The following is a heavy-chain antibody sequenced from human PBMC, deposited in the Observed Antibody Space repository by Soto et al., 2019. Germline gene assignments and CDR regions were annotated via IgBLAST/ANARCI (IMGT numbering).Heavy chain of an antibody. J-gene: IGHJ4*02. Sequence: QVQLQQWGAGLLKPSETLSLTCAVYGGSFSGYYWSWIRQPPGKGLEWIGEINHSGSTNYHPSLKSRVTISVDTSKNQFSLKLSSVTAADTAVYYCARGGMAAAGLIDYWGQGTLVTVSS. CDR3: ARGGMAAAGLIDY. CDR2: INHSGST. V-gene: IGHV4-34*01. D-gene: IGHD6-13*01. CDR1: GGSFSGYY.